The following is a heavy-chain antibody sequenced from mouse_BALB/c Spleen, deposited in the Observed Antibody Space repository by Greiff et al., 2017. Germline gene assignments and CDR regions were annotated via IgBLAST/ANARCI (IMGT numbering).Heavy chain of an antibody. CDR3: VRGDYGNWIAY. CDR1: GFSLTSYD. Sequence: QVHVKQSGPGLVAPSQSLSITCTVSGFSLTSYDISWIRQPPGKGLEWLGVIWTGGGTNYNSAFMSRLSISKDNSKSQVFLKMNSLQTDDTAIYYCVRGDYGNWIAYWGQGTLVTVSA. J-gene: IGHJ3*01. V-gene: IGHV2-9-2*01. CDR2: IWTGGGT. D-gene: IGHD2-1*01.